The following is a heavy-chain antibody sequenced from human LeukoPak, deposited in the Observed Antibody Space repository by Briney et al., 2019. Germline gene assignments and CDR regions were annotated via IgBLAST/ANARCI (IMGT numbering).Heavy chain of an antibody. D-gene: IGHD4-17*01. CDR2: IYYSGST. CDR3: ARDRRTVTTFGGFDP. J-gene: IGHJ5*02. Sequence: PSETLSLTCTVSGGSISSHYWSWIRQPPGKGLEWIGYIYYSGSTNYNPSLKSRVTISVDTSKNQFSPKLSSVTAADTAVYYCARDRRTVTTFGGFDPWGQGTLVTVSS. CDR1: GGSISSHY. V-gene: IGHV4-59*11.